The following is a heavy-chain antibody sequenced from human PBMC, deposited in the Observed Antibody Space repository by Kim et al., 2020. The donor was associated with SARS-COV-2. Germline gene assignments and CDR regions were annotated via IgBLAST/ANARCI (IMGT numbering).Heavy chain of an antibody. V-gene: IGHV4-59*01. Sequence: SETLSLTCTVSGGSISSYYWSWIRQPPGKGLEWIGYIYYSGSTNYNPSLKSRVTISVDTSKNQFSLKLSSVTAADTAVYYCASNDGDYPYYFDYWGQGTLVTVSS. CDR3: ASNDGDYPYYFDY. CDR1: GGSISSYY. J-gene: IGHJ4*02. D-gene: IGHD4-17*01. CDR2: IYYSGST.